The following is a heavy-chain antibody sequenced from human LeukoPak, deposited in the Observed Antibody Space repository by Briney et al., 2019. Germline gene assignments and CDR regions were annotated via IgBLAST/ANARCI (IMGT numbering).Heavy chain of an antibody. CDR2: INHSGST. D-gene: IGHD3-16*01. CDR3: ARVGDRYMDV. Sequence: SETLSLTCAVYGGSFSGYYWSWIRQPPGKGLEWIGEINHSGSTNYNPSLKSRVTISVDTSKNQFSLKLSSVNAADTAVYYCARVGDRYMDVWGKGTTDTVSS. V-gene: IGHV4-34*01. J-gene: IGHJ6*03. CDR1: GGSFSGYY.